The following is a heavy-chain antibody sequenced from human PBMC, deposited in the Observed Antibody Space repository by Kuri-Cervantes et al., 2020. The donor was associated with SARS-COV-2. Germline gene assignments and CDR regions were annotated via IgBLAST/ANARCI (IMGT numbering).Heavy chain of an antibody. CDR3: ARGGYRAAADY. Sequence: SETLSLTCTVSGGSISSYCWSWIRQPPGRGLEWIGYIHYSGSANYNPSLKSRVTISVDTSKNQFSLKLSSVTAADTAVYYCARGGYRAAADYWGQGTLVTVSS. CDR2: IHYSGSA. CDR1: GGSISSYC. D-gene: IGHD6-13*01. V-gene: IGHV4-59*08. J-gene: IGHJ4*02.